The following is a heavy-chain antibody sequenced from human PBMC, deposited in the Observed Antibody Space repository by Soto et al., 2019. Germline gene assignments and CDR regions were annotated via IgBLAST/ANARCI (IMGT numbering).Heavy chain of an antibody. CDR1: GFTFSSYG. V-gene: IGHV3-30*18. D-gene: IGHD3-10*01. Sequence: QVQVVESGGGVVQPGRSLRLSCAASGFTFSSYGMHWVCQAPGKGLEWVAVISYDGSNKYYADSVKGRFTISRDNSKNTLYLQMNSLRAEDTAVYYCAKDPVVRGRDYYYGMDVWGQGTTVTVSS. CDR2: ISYDGSNK. CDR3: AKDPVVRGRDYYYGMDV. J-gene: IGHJ6*02.